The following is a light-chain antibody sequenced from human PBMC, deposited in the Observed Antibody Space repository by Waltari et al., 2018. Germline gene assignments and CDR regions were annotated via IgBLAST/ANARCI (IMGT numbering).Light chain of an antibody. CDR2: GAS. J-gene: IGKJ4*01. CDR3: QQYKNWPLLA. Sequence: EIVMTQSPATLSASPGERATIPCRASQSVTSNLAWYQQKPGQAPRLLIYGASTRATGIPARFSGSGSGTEFTLTISSLQSEDSAVYYCQQYKNWPLLAFGGGTKVEIK. CDR1: QSVTSN. V-gene: IGKV3-15*01.